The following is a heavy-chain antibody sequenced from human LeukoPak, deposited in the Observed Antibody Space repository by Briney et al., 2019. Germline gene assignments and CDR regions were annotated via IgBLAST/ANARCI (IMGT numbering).Heavy chain of an antibody. CDR2: IKQEGSEK. V-gene: IGHV3-7*01. CDR1: GFTFSSYW. D-gene: IGHD2-2*03. CDR3: ARVGIGNWFDP. J-gene: IGHJ5*02. Sequence: GGSLRLSCAASGFTFSSYWMSWVRQAPGKGLEWVANIKQEGSEKYYVDSVKGRFTISRDNAKNSLYLQMNSLRAEDTAVYYCARVGIGNWFDPWGQGTLVTVSS.